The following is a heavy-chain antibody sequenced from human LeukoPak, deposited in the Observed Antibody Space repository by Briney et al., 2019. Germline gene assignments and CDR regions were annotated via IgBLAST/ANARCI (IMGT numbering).Heavy chain of an antibody. V-gene: IGHV4-4*07. CDR3: AKDAGYSGYE. CDR1: GGSIMGFY. D-gene: IGHD5-12*01. CDR2: IYSAGST. Sequence: SETLPLTCTVSGGSIMGFYWSWIRQPAGKGLEWIGRIYSAGSTKYNPSLKSRVTLSVDPSNNQFSLKMRSVTAADTAVYYCAKDAGYSGYEWGQGILVTVSS. J-gene: IGHJ4*02.